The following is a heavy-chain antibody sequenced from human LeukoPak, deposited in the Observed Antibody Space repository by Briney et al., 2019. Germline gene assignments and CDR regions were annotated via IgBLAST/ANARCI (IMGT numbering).Heavy chain of an antibody. CDR2: ISGSGGST. J-gene: IGHJ6*03. CDR3: ARAPYDSSGYYFYYYYYMDV. D-gene: IGHD3-22*01. Sequence: GGSLRLSCAASGFTFSSYAMSWVRQAPGKGLEWVSAISGSGGSTYYADSVKGRFTISRDNSKNTLYLQMNSLRAEDTAVYYCARAPYDSSGYYFYYYYYMDVWGKGTTVTVSS. CDR1: GFTFSSYA. V-gene: IGHV3-23*01.